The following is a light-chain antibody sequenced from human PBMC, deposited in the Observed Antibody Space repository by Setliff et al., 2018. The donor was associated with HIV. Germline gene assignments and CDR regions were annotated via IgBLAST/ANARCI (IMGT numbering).Light chain of an antibody. CDR2: DVN. CDR3: SSYAGGPYV. V-gene: IGLV2-8*01. CDR1: SSDIGAYNV. Sequence: QSALTQPPSASGSPGQSVTISCTGTSSDIGAYNVVSWFQQHPGKAPKVMIYDVNQRPSGVPDRFSGSKSGNTASPTVSGLQPEDEADYYCSSYAGGPYVFGTGTKVTVL. J-gene: IGLJ1*01.